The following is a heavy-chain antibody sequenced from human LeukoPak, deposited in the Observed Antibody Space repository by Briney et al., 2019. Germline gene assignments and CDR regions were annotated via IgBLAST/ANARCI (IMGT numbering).Heavy chain of an antibody. J-gene: IGHJ3*02. D-gene: IGHD1-26*01. CDR1: GFTFSSYA. Sequence: GGSLRLSCAASGFTFSSYAISWVRQAPGQGLEWMGRIIPILGIANYAQKFQGRVTITADKSTSTAYMELSSLRSEDAAVYYCARGSVVGATTPWDAFDIWGQGTMVTVSS. CDR3: ARGSVVGATTPWDAFDI. CDR2: IIPILGIA. V-gene: IGHV1-69*04.